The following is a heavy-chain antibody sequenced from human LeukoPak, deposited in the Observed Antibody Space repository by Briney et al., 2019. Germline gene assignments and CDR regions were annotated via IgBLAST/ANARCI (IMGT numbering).Heavy chain of an antibody. CDR1: GSSIRDNYY. D-gene: IGHD3-3*01. CDR3: ARHNYYHFWSTLNWFDP. CDR2: VFYSGST. J-gene: IGHJ5*02. V-gene: IGHV4-38-2*02. Sequence: PSETLSLTCTIIGSSIRDNYYWGWIRRPPGKGLELIGSVFYSGSTYYNPSLKSRVTLSVDTSNNIFSLKLRSVTAADTAVYYCARHNYYHFWSTLNWFDPWGQGALVTVSS.